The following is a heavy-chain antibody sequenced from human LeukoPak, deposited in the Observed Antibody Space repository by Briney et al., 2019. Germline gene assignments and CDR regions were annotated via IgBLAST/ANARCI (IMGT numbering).Heavy chain of an antibody. CDR2: IYGGGRT. J-gene: IGHJ4*02. V-gene: IGHV3-53*01. CDR1: GFTVSSNY. Sequence: GGSLRLSCGVSGFTVSSNYMSWGRQAPGKGLEWVSVIYGGGRTYYADSVKGRFTISRDNSKNTLYLQMNTLRAEDTAVYYCARSDGIATAGPFDYWGQGTLVTVS. CDR3: ARSDGIATAGPFDY. D-gene: IGHD6-13*01.